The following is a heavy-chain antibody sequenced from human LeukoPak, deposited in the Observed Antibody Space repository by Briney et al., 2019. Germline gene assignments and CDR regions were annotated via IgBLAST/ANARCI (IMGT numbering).Heavy chain of an antibody. CDR3: AKGSETMVRGWSPYYYYYMDV. V-gene: IGHV3-30*02. Sequence: GGSLRLSCAASGFTFSSYGMHWVRQAPGKGLEWVAFIRYDGSNKYYADSVKGRFTISRDNSKNTLYLQMNSLRAEDTAVYYCAKGSETMVRGWSPYYYYYMDVWGKGTTVTIPS. J-gene: IGHJ6*03. CDR2: IRYDGSNK. CDR1: GFTFSSYG. D-gene: IGHD3-10*01.